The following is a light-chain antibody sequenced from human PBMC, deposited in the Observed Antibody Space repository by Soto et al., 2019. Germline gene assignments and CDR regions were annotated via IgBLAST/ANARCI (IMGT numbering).Light chain of an antibody. J-gene: IGKJ4*01. CDR2: DAS. CDR3: QHRGNWPLT. CDR1: QSVGSY. Sequence: EIVLTQSPATLSLSPGERATLSWRASQSVGSYLAWYQQKPGQAPRLLIYDASDRASGIPARFSGSGSGTDFTLTISSLEPEDFALYYCQHRGNWPLTFGGGTKVDNK. V-gene: IGKV3-11*01.